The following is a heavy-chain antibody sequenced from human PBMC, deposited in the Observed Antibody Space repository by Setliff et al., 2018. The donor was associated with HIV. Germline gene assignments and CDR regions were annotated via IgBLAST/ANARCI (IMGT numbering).Heavy chain of an antibody. CDR3: AKRLAGSNTWYHFDT. J-gene: IGHJ4*02. CDR1: GFTLDDYV. CDR2: ISWSSGSI. Sequence: PGGSLRLSCVASGFTLDDYVMHWVRQAPGKGLEWVSGISWSSGSIDSADSVKGRFTISRDNAKNSLYLQMNSLRPEDTALYYCAKRLAGSNTWYHFDTWGQGTLVTVSS. V-gene: IGHV3-9*01. D-gene: IGHD6-13*01.